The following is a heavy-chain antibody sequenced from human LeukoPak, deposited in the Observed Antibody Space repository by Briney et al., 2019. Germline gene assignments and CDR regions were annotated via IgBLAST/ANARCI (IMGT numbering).Heavy chain of an antibody. V-gene: IGHV4-34*01. D-gene: IGHD6-19*01. CDR1: GGSFSGYY. J-gene: IGHJ4*02. CDR2: INHSGST. CDR3: ARKQWLVLFDY. Sequence: SETLSLTCAVYGGSFSGYYWSWIRQPPGKGLEWIGEINHSGSTNYNPSLKSRVTIPVDTSKNQFSLKLSSVTAADTAVYYCARKQWLVLFDYWGQGTLVTVSS.